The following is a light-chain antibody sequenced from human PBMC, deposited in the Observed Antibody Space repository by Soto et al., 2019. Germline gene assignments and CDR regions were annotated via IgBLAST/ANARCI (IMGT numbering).Light chain of an antibody. CDR1: SNDVGGSNL. J-gene: IGLJ3*02. CDR2: EGS. Sequence: QSVLTQPASVSGSPGQSITISCTGTSNDVGGSNLVSWYQHHPGTAPKLLIYEGSKRPSGFSTRFSGSKSGNTASLTISGLQAEDEADYYCCSFAGGTTWVFGGGTQLTVL. CDR3: CSFAGGTTWV. V-gene: IGLV2-23*01.